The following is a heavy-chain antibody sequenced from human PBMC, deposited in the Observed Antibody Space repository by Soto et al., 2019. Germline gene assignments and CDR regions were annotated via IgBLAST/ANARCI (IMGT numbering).Heavy chain of an antibody. Sequence: GGSLRLSCAASGFTFSSYGMHWVRQAPGKGLEWVAVISYDGXXXXXXXSVKGRFTISRDNSKNTLYLQMNSLRAEDTAVYYCAKDRAYCGGDCYSPRFDYWGQGTLVTVSS. D-gene: IGHD2-21*02. J-gene: IGHJ4*02. CDR2: ISYDGXXX. CDR1: GFTFSSYG. CDR3: AKDRAYCGGDCYSPRFDY. V-gene: IGHV3-30*18.